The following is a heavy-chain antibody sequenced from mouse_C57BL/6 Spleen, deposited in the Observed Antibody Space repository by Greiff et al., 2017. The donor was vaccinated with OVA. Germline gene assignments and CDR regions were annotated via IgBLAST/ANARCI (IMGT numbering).Heavy chain of an antibody. Sequence: VQLQQSGPGLAKPSQTLSLTCSVTGYSITSDYWNWIRKFPGNKLEYMGYISYSGSTYYNPSPKSRISITRDTSKNQYYLQLKSVTTEDTATYYCARSSAYYSNYVYYFDYWGQGTTLTVSS. CDR2: ISYSGST. CDR1: GYSITSDY. D-gene: IGHD2-5*01. V-gene: IGHV3-8*01. CDR3: ARSSAYYSNYVYYFDY. J-gene: IGHJ2*01.